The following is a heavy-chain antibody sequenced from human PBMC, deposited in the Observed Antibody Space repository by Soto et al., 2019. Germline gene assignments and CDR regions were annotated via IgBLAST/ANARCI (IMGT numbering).Heavy chain of an antibody. V-gene: IGHV4-31*03. J-gene: IGHJ5*02. CDR3: AREEVAYYGSGSYNWFDP. CDR1: GGSISSGGYY. CDR2: IYYSGST. D-gene: IGHD3-10*01. Sequence: QVQLQESGPGLVKPSQTLSLTCTVSGGSISSGGYYWSWIRQHPGKGLEWIGYIYYSGSTYYNPSLESRVTISVATSKNQFPLKLSSLTAADTAVYYCAREEVAYYGSGSYNWFDPWGQGTLVTVSS.